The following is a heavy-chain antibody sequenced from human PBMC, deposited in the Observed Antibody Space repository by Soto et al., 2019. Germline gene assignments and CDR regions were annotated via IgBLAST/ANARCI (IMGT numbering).Heavy chain of an antibody. Sequence: QVQLVQSGDEVKKPGASVKVSCKASSYTFTSYGISWVRQAPGQGLEWMGWISAYNGNTNYAQKLRCRVTMTTDTSTSTAYMELRSLRSDDTAVYYCAGDGGVGATPYYYYYGMDVWGQGTTVIVSS. V-gene: IGHV1-18*01. D-gene: IGHD1-26*01. CDR2: ISAYNGNT. CDR3: AGDGGVGATPYYYYYGMDV. J-gene: IGHJ6*02. CDR1: SYTFTSYG.